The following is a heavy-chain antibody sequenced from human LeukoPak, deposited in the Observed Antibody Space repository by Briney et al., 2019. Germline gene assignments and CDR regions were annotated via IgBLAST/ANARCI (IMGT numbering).Heavy chain of an antibody. J-gene: IGHJ5*02. CDR1: GFTFSSYG. Sequence: PGGSLRLSCAASGFTFSSYGMHWVRQAPGKGLEWVAFIRYDGSNKYYADSVKGRLTISRDNAKNSLYLQMNSLRAEDTALYYCARDLSPSDNYDSSGYYPWGQGTLVTVSS. CDR3: ARDLSPSDNYDSSGYYP. D-gene: IGHD3-22*01. V-gene: IGHV3-30*02. CDR2: IRYDGSNK.